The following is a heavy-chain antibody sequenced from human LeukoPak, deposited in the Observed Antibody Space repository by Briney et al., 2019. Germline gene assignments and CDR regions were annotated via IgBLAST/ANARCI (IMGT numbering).Heavy chain of an antibody. D-gene: IGHD3-22*01. V-gene: IGHV4-4*08. CDR1: RGSISGYS. Sequence: SETLSLTCTVSRGSISGYSWSWIRQSPGGGLEWIGRIYTSGSTNYNPSLKSRVTISVDTSKNQFSLKLSSVTAADTAVYYCASERGYYYDSSGFGSIDYWGQGTLVTVSS. J-gene: IGHJ4*02. CDR2: IYTSGST. CDR3: ASERGYYYDSSGFGSIDY.